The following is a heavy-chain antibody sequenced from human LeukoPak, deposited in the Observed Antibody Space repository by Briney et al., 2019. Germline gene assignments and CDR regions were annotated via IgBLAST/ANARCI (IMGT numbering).Heavy chain of an antibody. D-gene: IGHD2-15*01. J-gene: IGHJ4*02. CDR2: ISGSGGST. CDR1: GFTFSSYA. CDR3: AKDRSVVAAAFDY. Sequence: AGSLRLSCAASGFTFSSYAMSWVRQAPGKGLEWVSAISGSGGSTYYADSVKGRFTISRDNTKTTLYLQMNSLRAEDTAVYYCAKDRSVVAAAFDYWGQGTLVTVSS. V-gene: IGHV3-23*01.